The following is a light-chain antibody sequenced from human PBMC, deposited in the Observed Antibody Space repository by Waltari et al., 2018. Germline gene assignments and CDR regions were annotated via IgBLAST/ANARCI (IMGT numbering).Light chain of an antibody. J-gene: IGLJ2*01. CDR2: EVT. Sequence: QSALTQPTSESGFPGQSITISCAGSNSDLGGYNYFSWYQQFPGRAPKLIIYEVTKRPSGISDRFSGAKSATTASLTISGLQAEDEADYYCSSHGGSGTVIFGGGTKLTVL. V-gene: IGLV2-14*01. CDR1: NSDLGGYNY. CDR3: SSHGGSGTVI.